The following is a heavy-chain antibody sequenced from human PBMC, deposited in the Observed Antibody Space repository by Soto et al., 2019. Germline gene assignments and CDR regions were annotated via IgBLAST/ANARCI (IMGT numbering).Heavy chain of an antibody. CDR3: VREETGAADY. J-gene: IGHJ4*02. CDR2: VYYSGST. D-gene: IGHD7-27*01. Sequence: SDTLSLTCTVSGGSFSSHYWSWIRQPPGKGLEWIGYVYYSGSTSYNPSLKSRVTISVDASKNQFSLQLRSVTAADTAVYYCVREETGAADYWGPGTLVIV. V-gene: IGHV4-59*11. CDR1: GGSFSSHY.